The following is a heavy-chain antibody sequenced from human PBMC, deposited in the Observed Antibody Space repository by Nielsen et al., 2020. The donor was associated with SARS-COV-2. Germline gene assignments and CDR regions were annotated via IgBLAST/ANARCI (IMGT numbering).Heavy chain of an antibody. CDR1: GFTVSSNY. CDR3: ARDYGGNLGFWGRYGMDV. CDR2: IYSGGST. Sequence: GESLKISCAASGFTVSSNYMSWVRQAPGKGLEWVSVIYSGGSTYYADSVKGRFTISRDNAKNSLYLQMNSLRAEDTALYHCARDYGGNLGFWGRYGMDVWGQGTTVTVSS. J-gene: IGHJ6*02. D-gene: IGHD4-23*01. V-gene: IGHV3-53*01.